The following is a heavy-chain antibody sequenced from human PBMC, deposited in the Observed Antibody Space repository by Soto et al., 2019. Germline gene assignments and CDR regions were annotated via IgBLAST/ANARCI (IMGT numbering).Heavy chain of an antibody. D-gene: IGHD5-18*01. Sequence: PSETLSLTCTVSGGSISSYYWSWIRQPPGKGLEWIGYIYYSGSTNYNPSFKSRVTISVDTSKNQFSLKLSFVSAADTAVYYCARSYGTCFDYWGQGTLVTVS. CDR3: ARSYGTCFDY. CDR2: IYYSGST. J-gene: IGHJ4*02. CDR1: GGSISSYY. V-gene: IGHV4-59*08.